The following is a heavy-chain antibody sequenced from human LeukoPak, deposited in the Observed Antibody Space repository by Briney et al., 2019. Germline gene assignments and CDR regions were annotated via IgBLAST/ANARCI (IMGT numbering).Heavy chain of an antibody. Sequence: GGSLRLSCAASGFTFSNYYMSWIRQAPGKGLEWVSYISSSGSTIYYADSVKGRFTISRDNAKNSLYLQMNSLRAEDTAVYYCARDGYYDFWGRAFDIWGQGTMVTVSS. V-gene: IGHV3-11*04. CDR2: ISSSGSTI. J-gene: IGHJ3*02. CDR1: GFTFSNYY. D-gene: IGHD3-3*01. CDR3: ARDGYYDFWGRAFDI.